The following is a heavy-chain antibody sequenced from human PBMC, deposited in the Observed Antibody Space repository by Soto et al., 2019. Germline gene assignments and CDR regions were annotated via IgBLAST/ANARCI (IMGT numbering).Heavy chain of an antibody. D-gene: IGHD6-6*01. CDR3: ARGGSSSLDY. Sequence: QVQLVQSGAEVKKPGASVKVSCKASGYTFTGYYMHWVRQAPGQGPEWMGWINPNSGGTTYAQKFQRRVTVTRDTSISTAYMELSSLRSDDTAVYYCARGGSSSLDYWGQGTLVTVSS. V-gene: IGHV1-2*02. CDR2: INPNSGGT. J-gene: IGHJ4*02. CDR1: GYTFTGYY.